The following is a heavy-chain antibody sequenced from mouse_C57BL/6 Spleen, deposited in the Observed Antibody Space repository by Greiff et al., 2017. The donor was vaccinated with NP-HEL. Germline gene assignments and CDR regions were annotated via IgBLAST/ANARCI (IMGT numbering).Heavy chain of an antibody. CDR2: ISYSGST. CDR3: ARGVYGRFAY. Sequence: DVQLVESGPGMVKPSQSLSLTCTVTGYSITSGYDWHWIRHFPGNKLEWMGYISYSGSTNYNPSLKSRISITHDTSKNHFFLKLNSVTTEDTATYYCARGVYGRFAYWGQGTLVTVSA. D-gene: IGHD1-1*02. J-gene: IGHJ3*01. V-gene: IGHV3-1*01. CDR1: GYSITSGYD.